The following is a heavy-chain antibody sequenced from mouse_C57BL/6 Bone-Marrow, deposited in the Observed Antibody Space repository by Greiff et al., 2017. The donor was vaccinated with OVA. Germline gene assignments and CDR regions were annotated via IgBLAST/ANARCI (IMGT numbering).Heavy chain of an antibody. J-gene: IGHJ2*01. D-gene: IGHD1-1*01. Sequence: VQLKESVASLVRPGASVPFSFTASCFHFQNTYLHCVHPSPVHVLSLIGRIDPANGNTKYAPKFQGKATITADTSSNTAYLQLSSLTSEDTAIYYCARGYGSSLDYWGQGTTLTVSS. CDR1: CFHFQNTY. CDR3: ARGYGSSLDY. V-gene: IGHV14-3*01. CDR2: IDPANGNT.